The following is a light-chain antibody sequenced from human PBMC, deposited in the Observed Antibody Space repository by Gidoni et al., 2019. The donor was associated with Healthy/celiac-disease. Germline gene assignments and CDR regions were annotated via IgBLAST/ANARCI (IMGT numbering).Light chain of an antibody. V-gene: IGLV2-14*03. Sequence: QSALTQPASVSGSPGPSITISCTGTSSDVGGYNYVSWYQHHPGKAPKLMIYDVSNRTSGVSNRFSGSKSGNTASLTISGLQAEDEADYYCSSYTSSSTLLVFGTGTKVTVL. CDR2: DVS. CDR3: SSYTSSSTLLV. J-gene: IGLJ1*01. CDR1: SSDVGGYNY.